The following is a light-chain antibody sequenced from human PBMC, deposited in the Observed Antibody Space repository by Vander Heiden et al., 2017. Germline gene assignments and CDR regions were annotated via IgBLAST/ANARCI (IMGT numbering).Light chain of an antibody. V-gene: IGKV1-39*01. CDR3: QQSDSTPLA. Sequence: DIQMTQSPSSLSASVGDRVTITCRASQRISSYLNWYQQKPGKAPKLLIYAASSLQSGVPSRFSGSGSGTDFTLTISRLQPEDFATYYCQQSDSTPLAFGQGTLMEIK. CDR1: QRISSY. J-gene: IGKJ5*01. CDR2: AAS.